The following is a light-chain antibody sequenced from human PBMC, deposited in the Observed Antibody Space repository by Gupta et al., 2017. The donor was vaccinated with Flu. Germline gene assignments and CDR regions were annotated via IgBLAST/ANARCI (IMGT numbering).Light chain of an antibody. Sequence: DIQMTQSPSHLSASIGDRVAITCRSSQNINNWLAWYQQKPGEAPQLLIYQASILETGVPSRFSGSGSGTEFTLTINSLQPDDHATYFCQQYNSPSYAFGQGT. V-gene: IGKV1-5*03. CDR2: QAS. CDR3: QQYNSPSYA. CDR1: QNINNW. J-gene: IGKJ2*01.